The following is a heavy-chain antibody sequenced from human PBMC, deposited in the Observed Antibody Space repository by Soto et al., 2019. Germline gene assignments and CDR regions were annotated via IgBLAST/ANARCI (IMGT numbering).Heavy chain of an antibody. CDR2: INPKSGGT. D-gene: IGHD2-21*02. V-gene: IGHV1-2*02. CDR1: GYTFTDHF. Sequence: ASVKVSCKASGYTFTDHFIHWVRQAPGQGIEWMGWINPKSGGTNYAPTFQGRVNMTRDTSNSTAYMKLTWLRFDDTAVHYCARSRRCTANQDDRWGYRTLVTVSS. J-gene: IGHJ5*02. CDR3: ARSRRCTANQDDR.